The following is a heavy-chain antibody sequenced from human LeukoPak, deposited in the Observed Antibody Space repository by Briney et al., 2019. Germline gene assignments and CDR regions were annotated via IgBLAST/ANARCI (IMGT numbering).Heavy chain of an antibody. CDR3: ATRHYGDYRFDY. Sequence: PSETLSLTCTVSGGSISSYYWSWLRQPPGKGLEWIGYIYYSGSTNYNPSLKSRITISVDTSKNQFSLKLSSVTAADTAVYYCATRHYGDYRFDYWGQGTLVTVSS. CDR2: IYYSGST. CDR1: GGSISSYY. V-gene: IGHV4-59*01. D-gene: IGHD4-17*01. J-gene: IGHJ4*02.